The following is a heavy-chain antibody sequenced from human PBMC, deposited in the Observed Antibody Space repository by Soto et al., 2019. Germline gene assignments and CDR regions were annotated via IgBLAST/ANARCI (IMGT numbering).Heavy chain of an antibody. D-gene: IGHD3-10*02. CDR3: ATVFRSSSFYY. CDR1: GLSFSDYY. Sequence: QVELVESGGGLVKPGGSLRLSCAASGLSFSDYYMSWIRQAPGKGLEWIAYITSSSSNIYYADSVKGRFTISRNNAKNSLYLHLDSLRAEDTAVYYCATVFRSSSFYYWGQGTPVTVSS. J-gene: IGHJ4*02. V-gene: IGHV3-11*01. CDR2: ITSSSSNI.